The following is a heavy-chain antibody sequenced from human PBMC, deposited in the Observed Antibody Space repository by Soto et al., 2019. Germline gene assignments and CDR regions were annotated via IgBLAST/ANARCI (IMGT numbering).Heavy chain of an antibody. D-gene: IGHD3-10*01. CDR3: VRDSSLWSLQY. V-gene: IGHV3-74*01. CDR2: IIGDGSVS. J-gene: IGHJ4*02. CDR1: GFTFSSYW. Sequence: EVQLVESRGGLVQPGGSLRLSCAASGFTFSSYWMHWVRQAPGKGLVWVARIIGDGSVSTYADSVKGRFTISRDNAKNTLYLQMNSLRAEDTAVYYCVRDSSLWSLQYWGQGTLVTVSS.